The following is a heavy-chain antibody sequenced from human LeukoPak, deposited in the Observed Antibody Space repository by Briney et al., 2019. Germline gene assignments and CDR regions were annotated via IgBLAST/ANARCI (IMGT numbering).Heavy chain of an antibody. D-gene: IGHD6-6*01. V-gene: IGHV1-8*01. J-gene: IGHJ4*02. CDR2: MDPNSGNT. CDR1: GDTHTTYD. Sequence: ASVKVSCKASGDTHTTYDFNWVRQATGQGLEWMGWMDPNSGNTGYAQKFQGRVTMTRNTSISTAYMELSSLTSEDTAVYYCAKSLPGIAAHWGQGTLVSVTS. CDR3: AKSLPGIAAH.